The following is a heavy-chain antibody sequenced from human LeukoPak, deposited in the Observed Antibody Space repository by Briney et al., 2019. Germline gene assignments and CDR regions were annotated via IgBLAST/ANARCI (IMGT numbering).Heavy chain of an antibody. Sequence: ASVKVSCKVSGYTLTELSMHWVRQAPGKGLEWMGGFDPEDGETIYAQKFQGRVTMTRDTSTSTVYMELSSLRSEDTAVYYCARSESGSCYYWGQGTLVTVSS. J-gene: IGHJ4*02. CDR2: FDPEDGET. V-gene: IGHV1-24*01. CDR1: GYTLTELS. CDR3: ARSESGSCYY. D-gene: IGHD2-15*01.